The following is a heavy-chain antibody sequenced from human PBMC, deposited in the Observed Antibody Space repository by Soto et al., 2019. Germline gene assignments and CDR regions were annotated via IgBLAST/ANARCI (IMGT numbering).Heavy chain of an antibody. V-gene: IGHV1-69*01. CDR1: GGTFSSYA. Sequence: VQLVQSGAEVKKPGSSVKVSCKASGGTFSSYAISWVRQAPGQGLEWMGGIIPIFGTANYAQKFQGRVTITADESTSTAYMELSSLRSEDTAVYYCASGARYCSSTSCYSYGMDVWGQGTTVTVSS. J-gene: IGHJ6*02. CDR2: IIPIFGTA. D-gene: IGHD2-2*01. CDR3: ASGARYCSSTSCYSYGMDV.